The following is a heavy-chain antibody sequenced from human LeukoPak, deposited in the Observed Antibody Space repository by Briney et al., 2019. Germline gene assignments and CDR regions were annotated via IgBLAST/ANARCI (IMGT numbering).Heavy chain of an antibody. CDR2: IYSDAIT. Sequence: GGSLRLSCAASGFTVSSTYMSWVRQAPGKGLEWVSVIYSDAITYYANSVKGRFTISRDNFKSILYLEMNSLRVEDTAVYYCARRLSTGYYEFWDQGTLVTVSS. J-gene: IGHJ4*02. V-gene: IGHV3-66*01. D-gene: IGHD3-9*01. CDR1: GFTVSSTY. CDR3: ARRLSTGYYEF.